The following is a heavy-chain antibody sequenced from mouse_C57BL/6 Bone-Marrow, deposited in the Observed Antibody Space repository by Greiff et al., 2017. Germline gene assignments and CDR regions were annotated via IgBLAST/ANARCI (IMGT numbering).Heavy chain of an antibody. CDR2: IDPENGDT. D-gene: IGHD1-1*01. J-gene: IGHJ3*01. Sequence: VQLQQSGAELVRPGASVKLSCTASGFNIKDDYMHWVKQRPEQGLEWIGWIDPENGDTEYASKFQGKATITADTSSNTAYLQLSSLTSADTAVYYCTPVVFYGRSFPFAYWGQETLVTVSA. CDR1: GFNIKDDY. CDR3: TPVVFYGRSFPFAY. V-gene: IGHV14-4*01.